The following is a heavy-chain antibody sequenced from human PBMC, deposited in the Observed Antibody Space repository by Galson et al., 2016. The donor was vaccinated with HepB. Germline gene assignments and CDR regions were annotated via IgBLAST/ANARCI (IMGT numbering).Heavy chain of an antibody. CDR1: GFTVSNNY. J-gene: IGHJ5*02. D-gene: IGHD2-15*01. V-gene: IGHV3-66*01. CDR3: ARNRHCSGGSCYGA. CDR2: IYSGGST. Sequence: SLRLSCAASGFTVSNNYMRWVRQAPGNGLEWVSLIYSGGSTYYADSGEGRFTISRDSSKNTLYLQMNSLRAEDTAVYYCARNRHCSGGSCYGAWGQGTLVTVSS.